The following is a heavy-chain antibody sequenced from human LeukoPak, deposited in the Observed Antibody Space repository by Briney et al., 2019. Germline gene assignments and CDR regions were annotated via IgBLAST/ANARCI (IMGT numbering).Heavy chain of an antibody. CDR3: ARSDNSNYCFDY. J-gene: IGHJ4*02. V-gene: IGHV3-48*01. D-gene: IGHD4-11*01. CDR1: GFTFSSYS. Sequence: PGGSLRLSCAASGFTFSSYSMNWVRQAPGKGLEWVSFISSIGGNMYYADSVKGRFTISRDNADNSLYLQMNSLRAEDTTVYYCARSDNSNYCFDYWGQRTLVTVSS. CDR2: ISSIGGNM.